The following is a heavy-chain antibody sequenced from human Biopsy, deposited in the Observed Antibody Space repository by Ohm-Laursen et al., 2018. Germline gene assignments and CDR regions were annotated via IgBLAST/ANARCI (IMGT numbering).Heavy chain of an antibody. J-gene: IGHJ2*01. Sequence: SETLSLTCSVSGVSTNDNFWSWIRQPAGETLEWIGRFDSSGGSSYNPSLQSQISMSMDTSNNQFSQTLTSVTAADTPVYYCARTPGKAVAGRFLDLWGRGTLVTVSS. V-gene: IGHV4-4*07. CDR1: GVSTNDNF. CDR2: FDSSGGS. CDR3: ARTPGKAVAGRFLDL. D-gene: IGHD6-19*01.